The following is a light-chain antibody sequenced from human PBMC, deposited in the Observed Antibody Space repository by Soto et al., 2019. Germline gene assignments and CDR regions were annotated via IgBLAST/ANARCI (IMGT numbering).Light chain of an antibody. V-gene: IGLV2-23*02. CDR3: FSYAGSTTHYV. Sequence: QSALTQPAAVSGSTGQSITISCTGTSSDVGYYNLVSWYQQHPGKAPKLIIYEVNKRPSGFSNRFSGSKSGNTASLTISGLQAEDEAYYCFSYAGSTTHYVFGTGTKLTVL. CDR2: EVN. CDR1: SSDVGYYNL. J-gene: IGLJ1*01.